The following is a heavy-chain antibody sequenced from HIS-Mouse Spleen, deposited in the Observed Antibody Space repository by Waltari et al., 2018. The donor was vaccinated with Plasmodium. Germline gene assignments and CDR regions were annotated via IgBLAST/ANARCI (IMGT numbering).Heavy chain of an antibody. CDR3: ARDGPGETSFDY. CDR2: INPNSGGT. D-gene: IGHD3-16*01. CDR1: GYHFTGHS. V-gene: IGHV1-2*02. J-gene: IGHJ4*02. Sequence: QVQLVQSGAEVKKPGASVKVSCKAPGYHFTGHSMPRVRQAPGQGLEWMGWINPNSGGTNYAQKFQGRVTMTRDTSISTAYMELSRLRSDDTAVYYCARDGPGETSFDYWGQGTLVTVSS.